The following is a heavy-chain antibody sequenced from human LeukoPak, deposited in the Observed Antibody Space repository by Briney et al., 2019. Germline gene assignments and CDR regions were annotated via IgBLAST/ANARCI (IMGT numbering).Heavy chain of an antibody. V-gene: IGHV3-30*04. CDR2: TSYDGRNK. CDR3: ARDFFRYDY. D-gene: IGHD3-3*01. CDR1: GFTFSDYA. J-gene: IGHJ4*02. Sequence: GRSLRLSCAASGFTFSDYAMHWVRRAPGKGLEWVAVTSYDGRNKYYADSAKGRVSISRDNSKNTLYLQMNSLRAEDTAVYYCARDFFRYDYWGQGTLVTVSS.